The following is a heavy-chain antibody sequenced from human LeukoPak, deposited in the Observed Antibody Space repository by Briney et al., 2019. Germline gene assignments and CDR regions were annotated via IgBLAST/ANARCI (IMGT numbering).Heavy chain of an antibody. Sequence: PGRSLRLSCAASGFTFSSYGMHWVRQAPGKGLEWVAFIRYDGSNKYYADSVKGRFTISRDNSKNTLCLQMNSLRAEDTAVYYCAKDRSGTYSQGLDYWGQGTLVTVSS. CDR1: GFTFSSYG. D-gene: IGHD1-26*01. CDR2: IRYDGSNK. J-gene: IGHJ4*02. V-gene: IGHV3-30*02. CDR3: AKDRSGTYSQGLDY.